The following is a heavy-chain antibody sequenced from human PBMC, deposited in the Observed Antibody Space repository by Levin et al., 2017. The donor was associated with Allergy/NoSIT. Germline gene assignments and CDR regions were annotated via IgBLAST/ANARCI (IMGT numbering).Heavy chain of an antibody. J-gene: IGHJ4*02. D-gene: IGHD3-10*01. Sequence: ASVKVSCKGSGYKFTSWWIGWVRQKPGKGLEWMGVIYPGDSDTRYSPSFQGQVTISADKSISSAYLQWSSLKASDTAMYYCARHDGAGSPDFWGQGTLVTVSS. CDR1: GYKFTSWW. V-gene: IGHV5-51*01. CDR3: ARHDGAGSPDF. CDR2: IYPGDSDT.